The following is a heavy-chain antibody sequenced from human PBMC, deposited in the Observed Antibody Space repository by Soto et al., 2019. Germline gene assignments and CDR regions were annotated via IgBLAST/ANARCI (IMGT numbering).Heavy chain of an antibody. CDR3: ARGGYYDILTGLPWWFDP. CDR2: IYYSGST. V-gene: IGHV4-59*01. D-gene: IGHD3-9*01. Sequence: SETLSLTCTVSGGSISSYYWSWIRQPPGKGLEWIGYIYYSGSTNYNPSLKSRVTISVDTSKNQFSLKLSSVTAADTAVYYCARGGYYDILTGLPWWFDPWGQGTLVTSPQ. J-gene: IGHJ5*02. CDR1: GGSISSYY.